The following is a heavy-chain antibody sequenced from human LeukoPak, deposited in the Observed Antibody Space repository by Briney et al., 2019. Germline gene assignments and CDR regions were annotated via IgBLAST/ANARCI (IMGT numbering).Heavy chain of an antibody. Sequence: SETLSLTCTVSGGSISSGSYYWSWIRQPAGKGLEWIGRIYTSGSTNYNPSLKSRVTISVDTSKNQFSLKLSSVTAADTAVYYCATTYYYDSSGYYDAFDIWGQGTMVTVSS. J-gene: IGHJ3*02. D-gene: IGHD3-22*01. V-gene: IGHV4-61*02. CDR1: GGSISSGSYY. CDR3: ATTYYYDSSGYYDAFDI. CDR2: IYTSGST.